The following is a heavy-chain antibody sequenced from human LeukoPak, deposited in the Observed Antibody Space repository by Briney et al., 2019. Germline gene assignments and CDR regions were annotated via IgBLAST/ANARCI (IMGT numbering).Heavy chain of an antibody. CDR1: GFTFSSYA. Sequence: PGGSLRLSCAASGFTFSSYAMSWVRHTPGKGLQCVSAVSGSGGSTYYAHSVKGRFTISRDNSQNTLYLQMNSLRAEDTAVYYCAKVGATQDFWGQGTLVSVSS. V-gene: IGHV3-23*01. CDR2: VSGSGGST. D-gene: IGHD1-26*01. CDR3: AKVGATQDF. J-gene: IGHJ4*02.